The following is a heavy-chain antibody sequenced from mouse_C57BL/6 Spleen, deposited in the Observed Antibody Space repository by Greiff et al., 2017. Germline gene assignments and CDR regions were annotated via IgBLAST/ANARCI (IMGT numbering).Heavy chain of an antibody. V-gene: IGHV1-26*01. Sequence: VQLQQSGPELVKPGASVKISCKASGYTFTDYYMNWVKQSHGKSLEWIGDINPNNGGTSYNQKFKGKATLTVDKSSSTAYMELRSLTSEDSAVYYCARRGIYDGFYAMDCWGQGTSVTVSS. J-gene: IGHJ4*01. CDR1: GYTFTDYY. D-gene: IGHD2-3*01. CDR3: ARRGIYDGFYAMDC. CDR2: INPNNGGT.